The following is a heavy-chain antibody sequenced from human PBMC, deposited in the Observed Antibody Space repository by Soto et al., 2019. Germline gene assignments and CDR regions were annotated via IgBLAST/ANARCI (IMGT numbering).Heavy chain of an antibody. Sequence: SETLDLRWTVSRGSICIWGDLWTWISQHPGKGMEWIGYVYNSGRADHNPSLKSRLTMSVDTSMKQFSMKLFSVTAADTAVYYCARMKDYYIFIDFWGPRTLVTVSS. CDR2: VYNSGRA. D-gene: IGHD3-9*01. J-gene: IGHJ4*01. CDR3: ARMKDYYIFIDF. V-gene: IGHV4-31*02. CDR1: RGSICIWGDL.